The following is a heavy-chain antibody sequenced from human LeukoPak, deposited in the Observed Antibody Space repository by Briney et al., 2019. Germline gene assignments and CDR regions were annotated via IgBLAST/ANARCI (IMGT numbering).Heavy chain of an antibody. CDR2: IYYSGST. D-gene: IGHD3-10*01. V-gene: IGHV4-59*01. CDR1: GVYNRSYF. Sequence: TSETLSLTCTVSGVYNRSYFWSWIRQPPGKGLEWIGYIYYSGSTNYNPSLKSRVTISVDTSKNQFSLKLSSVTAADTAVYYCAREMVRGSSAFDIWGQGTMVNVSS. CDR3: AREMVRGSSAFDI. J-gene: IGHJ3*02.